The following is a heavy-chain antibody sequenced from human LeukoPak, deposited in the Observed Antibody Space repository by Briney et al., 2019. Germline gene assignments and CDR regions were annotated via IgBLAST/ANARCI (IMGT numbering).Heavy chain of an antibody. V-gene: IGHV4-59*11. Sequence: SQTLSPTCTVYARSISSHYWSWIRQPPGKGLEWIGYIYYSGSTNYNPSLKSRVTISVDTSKNQFSMKLSSVTAADTAVYYGARPPITMVPTVWFDTCGQGTLVTVSS. CDR2: IYYSGST. D-gene: IGHD3-10*01. CDR1: ARSISSHY. J-gene: IGHJ5*02. CDR3: ARPPITMVPTVWFDT.